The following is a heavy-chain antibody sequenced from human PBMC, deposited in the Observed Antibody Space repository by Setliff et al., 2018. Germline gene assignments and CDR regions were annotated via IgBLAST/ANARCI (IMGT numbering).Heavy chain of an antibody. D-gene: IGHD6-19*01. J-gene: IGHJ4*02. Sequence: SETLSLTCTVSGASITSGEFYWSWIRQSPGKGLEWIGYIYNDGSTHYNPSLKSRLTLSIDTSKNQLSLKVNFVTAADTAVYFCARERKSGWFVRFYDSWGQGTLVTVSS. CDR3: ARERKSGWFVRFYDS. V-gene: IGHV4-30-4*08. CDR2: IYNDGST. CDR1: GASITSGEFY.